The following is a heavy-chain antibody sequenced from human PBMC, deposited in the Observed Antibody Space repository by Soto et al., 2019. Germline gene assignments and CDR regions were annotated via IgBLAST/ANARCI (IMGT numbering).Heavy chain of an antibody. J-gene: IGHJ6*02. D-gene: IGHD4-17*01. CDR2: INPNSGGT. CDR1: GYTFTGYY. CDR3: ARDYALDYYYYGMDV. Sequence: GASVKVSCKASGYTFTGYYMHWVRQAPGQGLEWMGWINPNSGGTNYAQKFQGWVTMTRDTSISTAYMELSRLRSDDTAVYYCARDYALDYYYYGMDVWGQGTTVTVSS. V-gene: IGHV1-2*04.